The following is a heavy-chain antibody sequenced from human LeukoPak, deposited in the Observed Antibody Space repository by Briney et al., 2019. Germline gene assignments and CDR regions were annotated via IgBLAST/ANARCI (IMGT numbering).Heavy chain of an antibody. Sequence: PSETLSLTCTVSGGSISSYYWSWIRQPPGKGLEWIGYIYYRGSTNYNPSLKSRVTISVDTSKNQFSLKLSSVTAADTAVYYCARELGLYNWFDPWGQGTLVTVSS. CDR3: ARELGLYNWFDP. CDR2: IYYRGST. V-gene: IGHV4-59*01. CDR1: GGSISSYY. D-gene: IGHD3-16*01. J-gene: IGHJ5*02.